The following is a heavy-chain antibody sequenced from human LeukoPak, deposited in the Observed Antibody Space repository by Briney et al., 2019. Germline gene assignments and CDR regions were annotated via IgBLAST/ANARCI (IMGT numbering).Heavy chain of an antibody. J-gene: IGHJ6*02. V-gene: IGHV3-30*02. D-gene: IGHD3-10*01. CDR2: IRSDGSKN. Sequence: PGGSLRLSCVASGFTFTNYGMHWVRQAPGKGLEWVAFIRSDGSKNYYGDSVRGRFTISGDTSKNTLYLQMNTLRPEDTAVYYCTKASGRNLYGMDVWGQGTTVIVSS. CDR3: TKASGRNLYGMDV. CDR1: GFTFTNYG.